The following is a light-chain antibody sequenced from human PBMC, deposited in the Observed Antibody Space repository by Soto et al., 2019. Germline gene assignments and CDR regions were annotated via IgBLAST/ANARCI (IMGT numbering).Light chain of an antibody. Sequence: IVLAQSTATLSLSPGEGATLSCRARQSVSSYLAWYQQKPGQAPRLLIYDASNRATGIPARFSGSGSGTDFTPTISCLEPEDFAVYYCQQRSNWPSITFGQGTRLEI. CDR3: QQRSNWPSIT. CDR2: DAS. CDR1: QSVSSY. J-gene: IGKJ5*01. V-gene: IGKV3-11*01.